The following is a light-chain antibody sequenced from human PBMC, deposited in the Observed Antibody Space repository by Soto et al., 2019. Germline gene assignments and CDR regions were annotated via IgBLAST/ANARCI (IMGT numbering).Light chain of an antibody. CDR3: QQYNLYPWT. Sequence: DIQMTQSPSTLSASLGDRVTITCRASQSISSWLAWYQQKPGKAPKLLIYDASSLESGVPSRFRGSGSGTDFTLTISGLQSEDFETYYCQQYNLYPWTFGQGTKVDIK. CDR1: QSISSW. V-gene: IGKV1-5*01. J-gene: IGKJ1*01. CDR2: DAS.